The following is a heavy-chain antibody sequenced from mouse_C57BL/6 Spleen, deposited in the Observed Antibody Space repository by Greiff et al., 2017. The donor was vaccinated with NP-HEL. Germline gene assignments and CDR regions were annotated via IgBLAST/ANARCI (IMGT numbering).Heavy chain of an antibody. D-gene: IGHD1-1*01. CDR1: GYTFTSYW. Sequence: QVHVKQPGAELVKPGASVKLSCKASGYTFTSYWLHWVKQRPGQGLEWIGMIHPNSGSTNYNEKFKSKATLTVDKSSSTAYMQLSSLTSEDSAVYYCARSHYHGSSYGADGGQGTLVTVSA. V-gene: IGHV1-64*01. J-gene: IGHJ3*01. CDR2: IHPNSGST. CDR3: ARSHYHGSSYGAD.